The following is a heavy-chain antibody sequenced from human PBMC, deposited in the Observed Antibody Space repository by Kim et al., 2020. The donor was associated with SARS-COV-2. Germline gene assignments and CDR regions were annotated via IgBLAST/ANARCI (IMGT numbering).Heavy chain of an antibody. CDR3: ARDLRYDFFLKENWFDP. J-gene: IGHJ5*02. CDR2: MNPNSGNT. D-gene: IGHD3-3*01. Sequence: ASVKVSCKASGYTFTSYDINWVRQATGQGLEWMGWMNPNSGNTGYAQKFQGRVTMTRNTSISTAYMELSSLRSEDTAVYYCARDLRYDFFLKENWFDPWGQGTLVTVSS. V-gene: IGHV1-8*01. CDR1: GYTFTSYD.